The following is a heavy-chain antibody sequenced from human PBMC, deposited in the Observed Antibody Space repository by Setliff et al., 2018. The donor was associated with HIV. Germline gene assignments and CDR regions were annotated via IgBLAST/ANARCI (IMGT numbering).Heavy chain of an antibody. CDR3: TRDTGYILSGYRPHWYFDL. Sequence: SETLSLTCTFSGDSINSGNYYWSWIRQHAGKGLEWIGRIYSTGSTNYNPSLNSRVTISSDTSKNLFSLKLTTVTAADAAVYYCTRDTGYILSGYRPHWYFDLWGRGTLVTVTS. CDR2: IYSTGST. D-gene: IGHD3-9*01. V-gene: IGHV4-61*02. J-gene: IGHJ2*01. CDR1: GDSINSGNYY.